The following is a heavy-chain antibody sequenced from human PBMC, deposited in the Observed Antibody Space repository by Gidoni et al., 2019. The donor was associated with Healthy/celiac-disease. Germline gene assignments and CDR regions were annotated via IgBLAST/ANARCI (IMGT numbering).Heavy chain of an antibody. Sequence: QVQLQEQGPGLVQPAQTLPLTCTVAGGSISSGGYYWSWIRQHPGKGLEWIGYIYYSGRTYYNPSLKSRVTISVDTSKNQFSLKLSSVTAADTAVYYCARGEMATIYYYYGMDVWGQETTVTVSS. CDR3: ARGEMATIYYYYGMDV. CDR2: IYYSGRT. CDR1: GGSISSGGYY. V-gene: IGHV4-31*03. D-gene: IGHD5-12*01. J-gene: IGHJ6*02.